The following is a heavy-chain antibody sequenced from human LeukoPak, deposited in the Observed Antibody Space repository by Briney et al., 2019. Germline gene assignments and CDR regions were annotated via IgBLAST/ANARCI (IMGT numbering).Heavy chain of an antibody. CDR1: GYTFTSYD. J-gene: IGHJ6*02. V-gene: IGHV1-2*02. CDR2: MNPNSGGT. Sequence: ASVKVSCKASGYTFTSYDINWVRQAPGQGLEWMGWMNPNSGGTNYAQKFQGRVTMTRDTSISTAYMELSRLRSDDTAVYYCARDPTKEYYYGSGSYLVPNYYYYYGMDVWGQGTTVTVSS. D-gene: IGHD3-10*01. CDR3: ARDPTKEYYYGSGSYLVPNYYYYYGMDV.